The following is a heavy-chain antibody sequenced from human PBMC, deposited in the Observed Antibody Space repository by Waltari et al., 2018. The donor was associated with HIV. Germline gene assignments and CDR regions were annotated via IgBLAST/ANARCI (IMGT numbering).Heavy chain of an antibody. CDR3: ARGLGGSYYYGVDV. Sequence: QVHLVQSGAEVKMPGASVRVSCKTSGYIFTNYGVSWVRQAPGQGLEWLGRIGGYNANTNYAQRLPGRVTLTTHTPTRRAYMGLRSLRSDDTAVYYCARGLGGSYYYGVDVWGQGTTVTVS. J-gene: IGHJ6*02. V-gene: IGHV1-18*01. CDR1: GYIFTNYG. CDR2: IGGYNANT.